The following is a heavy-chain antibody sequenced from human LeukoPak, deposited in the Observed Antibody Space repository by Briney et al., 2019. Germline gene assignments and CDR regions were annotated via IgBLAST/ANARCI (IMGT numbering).Heavy chain of an antibody. CDR1: GYTFIGHY. Sequence: ASVKVSCKTSGYTFIGHYIHWVRQAPGQGLEWMGWINPKNGGANYAPRFRGRVTMTRDRSTSTVYMELTRLTSDGTAVYYCARASFWESPVNWFDPWGREPWSPSPQ. D-gene: IGHD3-16*01. CDR2: INPKNGGA. CDR3: ARASFWESPVNWFDP. J-gene: IGHJ5*02. V-gene: IGHV1-2*07.